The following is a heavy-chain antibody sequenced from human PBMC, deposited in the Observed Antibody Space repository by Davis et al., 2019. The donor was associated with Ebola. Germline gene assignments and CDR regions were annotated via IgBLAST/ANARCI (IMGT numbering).Heavy chain of an antibody. D-gene: IGHD3-3*01. J-gene: IGHJ6*02. CDR2: IVGSGDST. CDR3: AKDQMPRYDDHRLDDYYYNVLDV. Sequence: PGGSLRLSCAASGFTFNIYGMSWVRQAPGKGLEWVSSIVGSGDSTNYADSVKGRFTISRDSSKNTVFLQMNSLRAEDTALYYCAKDQMPRYDDHRLDDYYYNVLDVWGQGTTVTVSS. CDR1: GFTFNIYG. V-gene: IGHV3-23*01.